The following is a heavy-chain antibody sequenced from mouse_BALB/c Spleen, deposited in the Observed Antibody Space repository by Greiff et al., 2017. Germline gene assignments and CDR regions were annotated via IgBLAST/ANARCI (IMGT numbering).Heavy chain of an antibody. D-gene: IGHD2-4*01. CDR3: ARDYDYDVRFAY. V-gene: IGHV1-54*03. J-gene: IGHJ3*01. CDR2: INPGSGGT. CDR1: GYAFTNYL. Sequence: LVESGAELVRPGTSVKVSCKASGYAFTNYLIEWVKQRPGQGLEWIGVINPGSGGTNYNEKFKGKATLTADKSSSTAYMQLSSLTSDDSAVYFCARDYDYDVRFAYWGQGTLVTVSA.